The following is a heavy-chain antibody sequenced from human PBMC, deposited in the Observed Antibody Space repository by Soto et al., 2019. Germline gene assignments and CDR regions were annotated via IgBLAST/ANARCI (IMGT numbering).Heavy chain of an antibody. V-gene: IGHV5-51*01. CDR1: GYSFSKNW. CDR2: IYPGDSAT. CDR3: ARGQSSSGSYFDF. J-gene: IGHJ4*02. D-gene: IGHD3-22*01. Sequence: GESLKISCKGSGYSFSKNWIGWVRQMPGKGLEWMGIIYPGDSATRYSPSFQGQVTTSADKSISTAYLQWSSLKASDTAMYYCARGQSSSGSYFDFWGQGTLVTVSS.